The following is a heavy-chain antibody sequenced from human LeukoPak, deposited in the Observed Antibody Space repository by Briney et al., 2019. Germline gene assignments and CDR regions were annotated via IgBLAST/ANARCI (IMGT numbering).Heavy chain of an antibody. CDR3: ARGADGSYTLFDY. Sequence: GGSLRLSCAASGFILSSYSMTWVRQAPGKGLEWISYISGDSGSTYYGDSVKGRLTISRDNAKNSLYLQMNSLRAEDTAVYYCARGADGSYTLFDYWGQGTLVTVSS. J-gene: IGHJ4*02. CDR2: ISGDSGST. CDR1: GFILSSYS. D-gene: IGHD1-26*01. V-gene: IGHV3-48*01.